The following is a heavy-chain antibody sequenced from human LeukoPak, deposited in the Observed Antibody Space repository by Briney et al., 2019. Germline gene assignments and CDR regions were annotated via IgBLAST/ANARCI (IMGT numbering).Heavy chain of an antibody. CDR2: INHSGST. CDR3: ARGRIAARLNGVTWIDY. D-gene: IGHD6-6*01. V-gene: IGHV4-34*01. J-gene: IGHJ4*02. Sequence: SETLSLTCAVYGGSFSGYYWSWIRQPPGKGLEWIGEINHSGSTNYNPSLKSRVTISVDTSKNQFSVKLSSVTAADTAVYYCARGRIAARLNGVTWIDYWGQGTLVTVSS. CDR1: GGSFSGYY.